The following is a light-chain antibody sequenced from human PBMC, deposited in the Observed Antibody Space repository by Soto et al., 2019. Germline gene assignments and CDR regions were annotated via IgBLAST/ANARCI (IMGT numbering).Light chain of an antibody. Sequence: QSVLTQPPSVSAAPGQKVIISCSGSSSNIGSNYVSWYQQLPGTAPKLLIYDKNERPSGIPDRFSASKSGTSATLGITGLQTGDEADYYCGAWDHSLNVGVFGGGTKLTFL. CDR3: GAWDHSLNVGV. V-gene: IGLV1-51*01. CDR1: SSNIGSNY. J-gene: IGLJ3*02. CDR2: DKN.